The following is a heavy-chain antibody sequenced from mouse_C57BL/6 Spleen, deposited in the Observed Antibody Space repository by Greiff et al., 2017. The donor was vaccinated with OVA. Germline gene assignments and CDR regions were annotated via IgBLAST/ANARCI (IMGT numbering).Heavy chain of an antibody. CDR1: GYSFTDYY. CDR3: ARSDYDVKYFDY. D-gene: IGHD2-4*01. J-gene: IGHJ2*01. Sequence: EVQLQESGPELVKPGASVKISCKASGYSFTDYYMNWVKQSNGKSLEWIGVINPNYGTTSYNQKFKGKATLTVDTSSSTAYMQLNSLTSEHSAVYYCARSDYDVKYFDYWGQGTTLTVSS. V-gene: IGHV1-39*01. CDR2: INPNYGTT.